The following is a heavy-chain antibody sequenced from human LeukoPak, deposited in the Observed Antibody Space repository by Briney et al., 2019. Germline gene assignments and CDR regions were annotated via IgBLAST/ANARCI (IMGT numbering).Heavy chain of an antibody. Sequence: GGSPRLSCAASGFTFSNAWMSWVRQAPGKGLEWVGRIKSKTDGGTTDYAAPVKGRFTISRDDSKNTLYLQMNSLKTEDTAVYYCTTEGMYYYGSGSYHVDNWGQGTLVTVSS. D-gene: IGHD3-10*01. CDR2: IKSKTDGGTT. V-gene: IGHV3-15*01. CDR1: GFTFSNAW. CDR3: TTEGMYYYGSGSYHVDN. J-gene: IGHJ4*02.